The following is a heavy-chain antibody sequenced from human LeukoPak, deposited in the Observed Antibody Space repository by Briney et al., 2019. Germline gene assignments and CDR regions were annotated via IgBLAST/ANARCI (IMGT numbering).Heavy chain of an antibody. V-gene: IGHV3-7*01. Sequence: GGSLRLSCAASGFTFSTYSMSWVRQAPGKGLEWVANIKQDGSEKYYVDSVKGRFTISRDNAKNSPYLQMNSLRAEDTAVYYCARMRPYYFDYWGQGTLVTVSS. CDR1: GFTFSTYS. CDR2: IKQDGSEK. CDR3: ARMRPYYFDY. J-gene: IGHJ4*02.